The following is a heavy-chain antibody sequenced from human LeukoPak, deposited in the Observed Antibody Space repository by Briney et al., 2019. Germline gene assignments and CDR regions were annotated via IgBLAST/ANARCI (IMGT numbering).Heavy chain of an antibody. CDR3: ATAYYYDSSGYYSFDY. V-gene: IGHV1-69*04. CDR1: GGTFSSYA. D-gene: IGHD3-22*01. Sequence: SVKVSCKASGGTFSSYAISWVRQAPGQGLEWMGRIIPILGIANYAQKFQGRVTMTEDTSTDTAYMELSSLRSEDTAVYYCATAYYYDSSGYYSFDYWGQGTLVTVSS. J-gene: IGHJ4*02. CDR2: IIPILGIA.